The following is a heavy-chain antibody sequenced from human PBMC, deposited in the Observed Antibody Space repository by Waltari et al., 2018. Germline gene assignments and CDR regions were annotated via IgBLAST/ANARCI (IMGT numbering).Heavy chain of an antibody. J-gene: IGHJ5*02. CDR2: ISPNRGTT. V-gene: IGHV1-2*06. CDR3: ATIGWEMATISGPSGGS. Sequence: VPLVQSGEEVKEPGAAVTVSCQAYGHPFRGAYLLWGRQAPGQGLEWMGRISPNRGTTNYAQKFQGRVNMTRDTSISTAYMEVNRLRSDDTAVYYCATIGWEMATISGPSGGSWGQGTLVTVSS. CDR1: GHPFRGAY. D-gene: IGHD5-12*01.